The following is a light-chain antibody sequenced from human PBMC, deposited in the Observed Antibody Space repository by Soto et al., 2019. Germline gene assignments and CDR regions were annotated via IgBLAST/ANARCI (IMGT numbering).Light chain of an antibody. CDR2: YDS. CDR1: NIGSKS. V-gene: IGLV3-21*01. J-gene: IGLJ3*02. Sequence: SYELTQPPSVSVAPGKTASVACGGSNIGSKSVHWYQKKSGQAPVLVMYYDSDRPSGIPERFSGSNSGNTDTLTISRVEAGDEADYYCQVWDISSGQVVFGGGTKLTVL. CDR3: QVWDISSGQVV.